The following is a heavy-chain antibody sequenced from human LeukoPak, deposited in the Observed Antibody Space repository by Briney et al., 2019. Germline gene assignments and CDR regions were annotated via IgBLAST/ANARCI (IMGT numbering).Heavy chain of an antibody. CDR3: ARDSRDYGSGSSQYYFDY. J-gene: IGHJ4*02. CDR1: GGTFSSYA. D-gene: IGHD3-10*01. Sequence: SVKVSCKASGGTFSSYAISWVRQAPGQGLEWMGGIIPIFGTANYTQKFQGRVTITADESTSTAHMELSSLRSEDTAVYYCARDSRDYGSGSSQYYFDYWGQGTLVTVSS. CDR2: IIPIFGTA. V-gene: IGHV1-69*01.